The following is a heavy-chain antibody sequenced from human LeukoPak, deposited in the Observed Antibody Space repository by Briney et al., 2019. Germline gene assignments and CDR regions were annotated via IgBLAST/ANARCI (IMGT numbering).Heavy chain of an antibody. Sequence: SVKVSCKASGGTFSSYAISWVRQAPGQGLEWMGGIIPIFGTANYAQKFQGRVTITTDESTSTAYMELSSLRSEDTAVYYCASGKYYYDSSGYYSDYWGQGTLVTVSS. CDR2: IIPIFGTA. V-gene: IGHV1-69*05. D-gene: IGHD3-22*01. CDR1: GGTFSSYA. J-gene: IGHJ4*02. CDR3: ASGKYYYDSSGYYSDY.